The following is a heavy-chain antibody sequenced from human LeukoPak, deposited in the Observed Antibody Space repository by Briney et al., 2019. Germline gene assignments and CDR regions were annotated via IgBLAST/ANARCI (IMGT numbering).Heavy chain of an antibody. CDR2: IRYDGSNK. J-gene: IGHJ6*02. CDR3: AKDIGSGRYLGRPIFAYYYGMDV. V-gene: IGHV3-30*02. Sequence: PGGSLRLSCAASGFTFSSYGMHWVRQAPGKGLEWVAFIRYDGSNKYYADSVKGRFTISRDNSKNTLYLQMNSLRAEDTAVYYCAKDIGSGRYLGRPIFAYYYGMDVWGQGTTVTVSS. D-gene: IGHD6-19*01. CDR1: GFTFSSYG.